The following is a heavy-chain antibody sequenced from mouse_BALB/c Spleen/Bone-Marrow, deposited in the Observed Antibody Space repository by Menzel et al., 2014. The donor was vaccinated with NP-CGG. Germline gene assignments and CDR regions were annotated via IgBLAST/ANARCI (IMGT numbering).Heavy chain of an antibody. J-gene: IGHJ2*01. CDR1: GFTFSSYA. Sequence: DVMLVESGGGLVKPGGSLKLSCAASGFTFSSYAMSWVRQSPEKRLEWVAEISSGGSYTYYPDTETGRFTTSRDNAKNTLYLEMSSLRSEDTAMYYCARDSSGYFDYWGQGTTLTVSS. V-gene: IGHV5-9-4*01. CDR3: ARDSSGYFDY. CDR2: ISSGGSYT. D-gene: IGHD3-1*01.